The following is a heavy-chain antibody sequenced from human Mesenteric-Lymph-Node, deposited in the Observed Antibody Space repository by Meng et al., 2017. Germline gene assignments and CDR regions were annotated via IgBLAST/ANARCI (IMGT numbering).Heavy chain of an antibody. CDR3: ARYLVAIPAANKYYFDF. CDR2: ILYSGST. J-gene: IGHJ4*02. CDR1: GGSVRSTDYY. V-gene: IGHV4-39*07. Sequence: SETLSLTCSVSGGSVRSTDYYWGWIRQPPGKGLEWIGNILYSGSTFYTPSLRGRLTISVDTSKNHLSLSLTSVTAADTAVYYCARYLVAIPAANKYYFDFWGQGKRVNVAS. D-gene: IGHD2-2*01.